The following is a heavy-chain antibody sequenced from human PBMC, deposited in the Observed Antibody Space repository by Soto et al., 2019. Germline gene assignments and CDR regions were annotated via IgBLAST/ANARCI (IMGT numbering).Heavy chain of an antibody. V-gene: IGHV1-2*04. Sequence: ASVKVSCKASGYTFTGYYMHWVRQAPGQGLEWMGWINPNSGGTNYAQKFQGWVTMTRDTSISTAYMELSRLRSDDTAVYYCATDYGGNSDVFDICGQGTMVTVSS. CDR3: ATDYGGNSDVFDI. D-gene: IGHD4-17*01. CDR1: GYTFTGYY. CDR2: INPNSGGT. J-gene: IGHJ3*02.